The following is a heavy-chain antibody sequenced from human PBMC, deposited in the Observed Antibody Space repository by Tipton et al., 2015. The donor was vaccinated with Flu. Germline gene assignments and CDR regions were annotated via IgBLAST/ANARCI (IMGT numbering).Heavy chain of an antibody. CDR1: GDSLRSFC. J-gene: IGHJ4*02. V-gene: IGHV4-4*07. CDR3: AREGKWYALDS. CDR2: ISRSGDV. Sequence: TLSLTCSVSGDSLRSFCWSWIRQPAGRGLEWIGRISRSGDVAYNPSLSGRVTMSVDTSKIQFSLRLTSVTAAGTGVYFCAREGKWYALDSWGQGTLVTVSS. D-gene: IGHD2-15*01.